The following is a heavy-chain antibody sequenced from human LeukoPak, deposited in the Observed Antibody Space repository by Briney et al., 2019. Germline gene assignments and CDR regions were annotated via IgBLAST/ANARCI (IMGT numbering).Heavy chain of an antibody. CDR2: IYYSGST. D-gene: IGHD5-12*01. CDR1: GGSISSYY. CDR3: VRHDGRGGATMGALDS. V-gene: IGHV4-59*08. Sequence: SETLSLTCTVSGGSISSYYWSWIRQPPGKGLEWIGYIYYSGSTNYNPSLKSRVTISVDTSKNQFSLQLNSVTAADTAVYYCVRHDGRGGATMGALDSWGQGSLVTVSS. J-gene: IGHJ4*02.